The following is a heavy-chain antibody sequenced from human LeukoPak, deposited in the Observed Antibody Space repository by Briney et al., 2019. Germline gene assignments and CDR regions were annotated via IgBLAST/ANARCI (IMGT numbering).Heavy chain of an antibody. Sequence: PGGSLRLSCAASGFTVSGNYMTWVRQAPGKGLEWVSVTYGDGSTSYADSVKDRFTISRDISKNTLYLQMSSLRAEDTAVYYCARGGSSYPDTLLEALHWGQGTLVTVSS. CDR2: TYGDGST. J-gene: IGHJ4*02. D-gene: IGHD6-6*01. CDR3: ARGGSSYPDTLLEALH. V-gene: IGHV3-66*01. CDR1: GFTVSGNY.